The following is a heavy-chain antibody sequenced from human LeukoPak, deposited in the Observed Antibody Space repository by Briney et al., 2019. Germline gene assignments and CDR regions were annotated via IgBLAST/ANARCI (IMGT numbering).Heavy chain of an antibody. Sequence: ASVKVSYKASGYTFTGYYMHWVRQAPGQGLEWMGWINPNSGGTNYAQKFQGWVTMTRDTSISTAYMELSRLRSDDTAVYYCARALPVSRDGLDYWGQGTLVTVSS. CDR3: ARALPVSRDGLDY. CDR1: GYTFTGYY. D-gene: IGHD2/OR15-2a*01. V-gene: IGHV1-2*04. J-gene: IGHJ4*02. CDR2: INPNSGGT.